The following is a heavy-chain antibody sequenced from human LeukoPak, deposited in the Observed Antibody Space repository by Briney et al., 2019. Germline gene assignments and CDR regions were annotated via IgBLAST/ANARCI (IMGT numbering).Heavy chain of an antibody. J-gene: IGHJ3*02. CDR1: GFTVSSNY. D-gene: IGHD4-17*01. V-gene: IGHV3-53*01. Sequence: TGGSLRLSCAASGFTVSSNYMSWVRQAPGKGLEWVSVIYSGGSTYYADSVKGRFTISRDNSKNTLYLQMNSRRAEDTAVYYCARPYGHDAFDIWGQGTMVTVSS. CDR2: IYSGGST. CDR3: ARPYGHDAFDI.